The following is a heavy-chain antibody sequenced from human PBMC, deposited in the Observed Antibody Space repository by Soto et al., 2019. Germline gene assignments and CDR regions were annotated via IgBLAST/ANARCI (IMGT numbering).Heavy chain of an antibody. Sequence: QMRLQESGSGLVKPSQTLSLTCAVSGGSISSGGYAWNWIRQPPGKGLEWIGYIYHSGYTSYNPSLKNRVTISVDKSKNQFSLTLSFVTAADTAVYYCARDSRTGNYFDPWGQGTLVTVSS. D-gene: IGHD1-7*01. V-gene: IGHV4-30-2*01. CDR1: GGSISSGGYA. CDR2: IYHSGYT. CDR3: ARDSRTGNYFDP. J-gene: IGHJ5*02.